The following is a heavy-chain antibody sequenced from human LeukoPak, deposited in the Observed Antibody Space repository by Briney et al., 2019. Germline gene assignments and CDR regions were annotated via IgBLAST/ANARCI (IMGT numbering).Heavy chain of an antibody. CDR3: ARDGLYSSGYSYFDY. CDR1: GVSTTSYH. J-gene: IGHJ4*01. CDR2: VHADGTS. D-gene: IGHD3-22*01. Sequence: PSETLSPTCTVSGVSTTSYHWSWIRQFAGKKLEWLERVHADGTSNYNPSLKSRVTMSVDTSKNQFSLILTSVTAADTAVYYCARDGLYSSGYSYFDYWGHGTLVTVSS. V-gene: IGHV4-4*07.